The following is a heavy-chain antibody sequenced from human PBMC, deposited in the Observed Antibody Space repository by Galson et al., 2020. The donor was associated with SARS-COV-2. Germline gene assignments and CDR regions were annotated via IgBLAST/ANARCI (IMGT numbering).Heavy chain of an antibody. J-gene: IGHJ6*02. Sequence: GGSLRLSCAASGFTFSSYSMNWVRQAPGKGLEWVSSISSSSSYIYYADSVKGRFTISRDNAKNSLYLQMNSLRAEDTAVYYCARDQARVGVWSGYFWGYGMDGWGQGTTVTVSS. CDR3: ARDQARVGVWSGYFWGYGMDG. CDR1: GFTFSSYS. V-gene: IGHV3-21*01. CDR2: ISSSSSYI. D-gene: IGHD3-3*01.